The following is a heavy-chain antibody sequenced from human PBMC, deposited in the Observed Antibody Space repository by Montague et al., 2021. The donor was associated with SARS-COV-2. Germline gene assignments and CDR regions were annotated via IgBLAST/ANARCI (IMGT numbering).Heavy chain of an antibody. V-gene: IGHV2-70*11. CDR1: GFSLSTSGMC. J-gene: IGHJ6*02. D-gene: IGHD4-17*01. Sequence: PPLVRPTQTLTLTCTFSGFSLSTSGMCVSWIRQPPGKALEWLARIDWDDDKYYSTSLKTRPTISKDTSKNQVVLTMTNMDPVDTATYYCARTPRSLFMDVWGQGTTVTVSS. CDR2: IDWDDDK. CDR3: ARTPRSLFMDV.